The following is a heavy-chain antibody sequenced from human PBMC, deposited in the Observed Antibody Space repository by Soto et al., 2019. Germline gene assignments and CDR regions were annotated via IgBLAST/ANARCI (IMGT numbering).Heavy chain of an antibody. CDR3: AHFYVTIFGVVPHYYGMDV. CDR1: GFSLSTSGVG. D-gene: IGHD3-3*01. Sequence: QITLKESGPTLVKPTQTLTLTCTFSGFSLSTSGVGVGWIRQPPGKALEWLALIYWNDDKRYSPSLKSRLTITKDTAKHQVVLTMTNMDPVDTATYYCAHFYVTIFGVVPHYYGMDVWGQGTTVTVSS. V-gene: IGHV2-5*01. CDR2: IYWNDDK. J-gene: IGHJ6*02.